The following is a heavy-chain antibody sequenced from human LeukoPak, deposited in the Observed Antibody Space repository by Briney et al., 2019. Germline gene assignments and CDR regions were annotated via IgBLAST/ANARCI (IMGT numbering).Heavy chain of an antibody. CDR1: GGSISSSSYY. CDR3: AREGSCSGGSRHYADYYGMDV. Sequence: SETLSLTCTVSGGSISSSSYYWGWIRQPPGKGLEWIGSIYYSGSTYYNPSLKSRVTISVDTSKNQFSLKLSSVTAADTAVYYCAREGSCSGGSRHYADYYGMDVWGQGTTVTVSS. V-gene: IGHV4-39*07. J-gene: IGHJ6*02. D-gene: IGHD2-15*01. CDR2: IYYSGST.